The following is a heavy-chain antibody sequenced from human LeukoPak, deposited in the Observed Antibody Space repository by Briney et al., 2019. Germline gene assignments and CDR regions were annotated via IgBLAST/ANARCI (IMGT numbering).Heavy chain of an antibody. CDR2: MCGSAGCT. V-gene: IGHV3-53*01. CDR1: GFTVSSNY. CDR3: ARDRPNYHESNGHYYQRDGDH. Sequence: GGSLRVSCAASGFTVSSNYMSWVRLAPGKGLQWVASMCGSAGCTYYADSVKGRFTISRDNSKNTLYLQMNSLRAEDTAIYYCARDRPNYHESNGHYYQRDGDHWGQGTLVTVSS. J-gene: IGHJ5*02. D-gene: IGHD3-22*01.